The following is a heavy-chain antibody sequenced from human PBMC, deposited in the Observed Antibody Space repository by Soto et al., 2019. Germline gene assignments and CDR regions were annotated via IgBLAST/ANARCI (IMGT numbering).Heavy chain of an antibody. CDR2: IYYSGST. CDR1: GGSISNYY. D-gene: IGHD5-12*01. CDR3: AKDRDGYNSIDY. J-gene: IGHJ4*02. V-gene: IGHV4-59*06. Sequence: SETLSLTYTVSGGSISNYYCSWIRQHPGKGLEWIGYIYYSGSTYYNPSLKSRVTISVDTSKNQFSLKLTSVTAADTAVYYCAKDRDGYNSIDYWGQGTLVTVS.